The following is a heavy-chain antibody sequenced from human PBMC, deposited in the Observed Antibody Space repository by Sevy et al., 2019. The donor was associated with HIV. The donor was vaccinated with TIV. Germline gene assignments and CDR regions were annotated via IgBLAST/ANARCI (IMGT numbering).Heavy chain of an antibody. V-gene: IGHV3-21*01. CDR3: ARDGSGSYYKFDYDFDY. J-gene: IGHJ4*02. CDR2: ISSSSSYI. Sequence: GGSLRLSCAASGFTFSSYSMNWVRQAPGKGLEWVSSISSSSSYIYYADSVKGRFTISRDNAKNSLYLQMNSLRAEDTAVYYCARDGSGSYYKFDYDFDYWGQGTLVTVSS. D-gene: IGHD3-10*01. CDR1: GFTFSSYS.